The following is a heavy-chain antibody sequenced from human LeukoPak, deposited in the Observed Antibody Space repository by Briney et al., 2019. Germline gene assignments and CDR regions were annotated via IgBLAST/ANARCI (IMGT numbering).Heavy chain of an antibody. V-gene: IGHV3-23*01. CDR2: ISGSGGST. Sequence: GGSLRLSCAASGFTFNIYAMSWVRKAPGKGQEWDAGISGSGGSTGYADSVKGRFTISRDNSKNTLYLHMNSLRAEDTAVYYCAKDRRIAAAYLFDYWGQGTLVSVSS. J-gene: IGHJ4*02. CDR1: GFTFNIYA. CDR3: AKDRRIAAAYLFDY. D-gene: IGHD6-13*01.